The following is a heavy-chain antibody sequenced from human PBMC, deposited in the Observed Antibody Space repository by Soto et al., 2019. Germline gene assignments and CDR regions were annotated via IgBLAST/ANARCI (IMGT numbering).Heavy chain of an antibody. V-gene: IGHV1-24*01. CDR2: FDPEDGET. CDR1: GYTLTELS. D-gene: IGHD3-10*01. CDR3: AIPLGDGYNRSGAFDI. Sequence: ASVKVSCKVSGYTLTELSMHWVRQAPGKGLEWMGGFDPEDGETIYAQKFQGRVTMTEDTSTDTAYMELSSLRSEDTAVYYCAIPLGDGYNRSGAFDIWGQGTMVTVSS. J-gene: IGHJ3*02.